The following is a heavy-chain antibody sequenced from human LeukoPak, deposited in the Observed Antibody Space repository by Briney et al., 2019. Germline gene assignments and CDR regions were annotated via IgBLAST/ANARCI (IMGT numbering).Heavy chain of an antibody. CDR2: IYYSGST. J-gene: IGHJ4*02. CDR1: GGSISTYY. V-gene: IGHV4-59*01. CDR3: ARSHSVWTSFDY. D-gene: IGHD3/OR15-3a*01. Sequence: SETLSLTCTVSGGSISTYYWSWIRQPPGKGLEWIGYIYYSGSTNYDPSLKSRVTISVDTSKNQFSLKLSSVTAADTAVYYCARSHSVWTSFDYWGQGTLVTVSS.